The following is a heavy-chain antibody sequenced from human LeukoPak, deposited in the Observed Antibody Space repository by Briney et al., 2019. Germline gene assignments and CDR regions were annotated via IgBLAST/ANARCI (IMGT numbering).Heavy chain of an antibody. Sequence: GGSLRLSCAASGFTFSSYEMNWVRQAPGKGLEWVSYISSSGSTIYYADSVKGRFTISRDNAKNSLYLQMNSLRAGDTAVYYCARDSFRGSYSDYWGQGTLVTVPS. D-gene: IGHD1-26*01. V-gene: IGHV3-48*03. CDR1: GFTFSSYE. CDR2: ISSSGSTI. J-gene: IGHJ4*02. CDR3: ARDSFRGSYSDY.